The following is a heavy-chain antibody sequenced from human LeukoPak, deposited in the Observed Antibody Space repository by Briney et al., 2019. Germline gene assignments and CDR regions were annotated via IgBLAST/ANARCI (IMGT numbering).Heavy chain of an antibody. CDR2: IYSGGST. CDR1: GFTFSRYA. J-gene: IGHJ4*02. D-gene: IGHD3-3*01. CDR3: ARVFLFEGDY. V-gene: IGHV3-66*01. Sequence: GGSLRLSCAASGFTFSRYAMSWVRQAPGKGLEWVSVIYSGGSTYYADSVKGRFTISRDNSKNTLYLQMNSLRAEDTAVYYCARVFLFEGDYWGQGTLVTVSS.